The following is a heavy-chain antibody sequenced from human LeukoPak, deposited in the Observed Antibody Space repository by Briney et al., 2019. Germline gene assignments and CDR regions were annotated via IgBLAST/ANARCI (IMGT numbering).Heavy chain of an antibody. V-gene: IGHV3-7*03. Sequence: GGSLRLSCAVSGFTFSSFWMSWVRQAPGKGLERVANIKEDGSAKFYLDSVKGRFTISRDNAKNSLYLQMNSLRVEDTAVYYCARTYSSSSYSPFDYWGQGTLVTVSS. J-gene: IGHJ4*02. D-gene: IGHD6-13*01. CDR1: GFTFSSFW. CDR3: ARTYSSSSYSPFDY. CDR2: IKEDGSAK.